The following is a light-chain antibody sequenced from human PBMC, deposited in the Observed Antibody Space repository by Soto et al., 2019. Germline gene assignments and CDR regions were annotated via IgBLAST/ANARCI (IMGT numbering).Light chain of an antibody. CDR3: QVWGTSDHPV. CDR1: NIGSIS. V-gene: IGLV3-21*02. CDR2: DDS. J-gene: IGLJ3*02. Sequence: SYELTQPPSVSVAPGQTARITCGGVNIGSISVHWYQQKPGRAPVVVVHDDSDRPSGIPERFSGSNSGNTATLTISRVEAGDEADYYCQVWGTSDHPVFGGGTKLTVL.